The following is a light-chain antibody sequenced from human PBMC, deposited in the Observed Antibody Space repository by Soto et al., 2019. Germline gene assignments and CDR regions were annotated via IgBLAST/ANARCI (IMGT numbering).Light chain of an antibody. CDR3: QQYNNWPPRIT. CDR2: GAS. CDR1: QSVSSN. V-gene: IGKV3-15*01. J-gene: IGKJ5*01. Sequence: EIVMTHSPATLSVSPGERATLSCRASQSVSSNLAWYQQKPGQAPRLLIYGASTRATGIPARFSGSGSGTEFTLTISSLQPEDFAVYYCQQYNNWPPRITFGQGTRLEIK.